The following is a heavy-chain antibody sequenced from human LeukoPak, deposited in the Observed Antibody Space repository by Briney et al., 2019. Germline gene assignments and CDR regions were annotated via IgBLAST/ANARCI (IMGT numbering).Heavy chain of an antibody. CDR3: ARDKDFVVVVPATDAFDI. CDR1: GYTFTNYY. J-gene: IGHJ3*02. V-gene: IGHV1-2*02. CDR2: INPHSGGT. D-gene: IGHD2-15*01. Sequence: ASVKVSCKASGYTFTNYYIHWVRQAPGQGLEEMGRINPHSGGTNYAQKLQGKVTMTRDTSISTAYMELSSLRSDDTAVYYCARDKDFVVVVPATDAFDIWGQGTMVTVSS.